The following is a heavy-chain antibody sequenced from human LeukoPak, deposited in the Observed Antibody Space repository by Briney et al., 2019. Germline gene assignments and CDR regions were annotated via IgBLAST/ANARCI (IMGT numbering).Heavy chain of an antibody. CDR1: GYTFASYY. J-gene: IGHJ4*02. V-gene: IGHV1-46*01. Sequence: ASVKVSCKASGYTFASYYMHWVRQAPGQGLEWMGIINPNSGSTTYAQKFQGRVTMTRDTSTTTVNMELGSLRSEDTAVYYCARGLSFGNFDYWGQGTLVTVSS. CDR3: ARGLSFGNFDY. CDR2: INPNSGST. D-gene: IGHD3-10*01.